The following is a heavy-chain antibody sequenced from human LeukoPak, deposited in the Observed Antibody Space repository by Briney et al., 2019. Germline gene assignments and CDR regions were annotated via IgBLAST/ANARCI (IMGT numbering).Heavy chain of an antibody. D-gene: IGHD3-22*01. CDR2: ISYDGSNK. J-gene: IGHJ4*02. Sequence: GESLRFSCAASGFRFGNYAMHWVRQAPGKGLEWVAVISYDGSNKYYADSVKGRFTISRDNSKNTLYLQMNSLRAEDTAVYYCARRGYYYDSSGYPKPHFDYWGQGTLVTVSS. V-gene: IGHV3-30-3*01. CDR3: ARRGYYYDSSGYPKPHFDY. CDR1: GFRFGNYA.